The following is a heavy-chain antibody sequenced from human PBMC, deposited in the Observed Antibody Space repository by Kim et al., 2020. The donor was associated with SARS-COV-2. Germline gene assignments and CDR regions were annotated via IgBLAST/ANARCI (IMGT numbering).Heavy chain of an antibody. V-gene: IGHV7-4-1*02. J-gene: IGHJ4*02. CDR3: ARDYDILTGYYPTDLI. D-gene: IGHD3-9*01. CDR1: GYTFTSYA. Sequence: ASVKVSCKASGYTFTSYAMNWVRQAPGQGLEWMGWINTNTGNPTYAQGFTGRFVFSLDTSVSTAYLQISSLKAEDTAVYYCARDYDILTGYYPTDLIWGQGTLVTVSS. CDR2: INTNTGNP.